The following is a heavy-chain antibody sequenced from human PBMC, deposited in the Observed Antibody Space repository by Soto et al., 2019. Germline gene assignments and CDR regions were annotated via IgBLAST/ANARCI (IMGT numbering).Heavy chain of an antibody. CDR1: GGTFSSYA. D-gene: IGHD3-22*01. CDR2: IIPIFGTA. V-gene: IGHV1-69*01. CDR3: AGESVYYYDSSGYPDY. J-gene: IGHJ4*02. Sequence: QVQLVQSGAEVKKPGSSVKVSCKASGGTFSSYAISWVRQAPGQGLEWMGGIIPIFGTANYAQKFQGRVTITADESTSTAYMELSSLRSEDTAVYYCAGESVYYYDSSGYPDYWGQGTLVTVSS.